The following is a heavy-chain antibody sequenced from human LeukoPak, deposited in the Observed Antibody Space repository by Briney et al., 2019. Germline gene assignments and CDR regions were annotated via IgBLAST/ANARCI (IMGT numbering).Heavy chain of an antibody. CDR3: ARDPVEYSSSSEHYDY. D-gene: IGHD6-6*01. Sequence: GGSLRLSCAASGFTFSSYNMNWVRQAPGKGLEWVSYISSSSSTIYYADSVKGRFTISRDNAKNSLYLQMNSLRAEDTAVYYCARDPVEYSSSSEHYDYWGQGTLVTVSS. V-gene: IGHV3-48*01. J-gene: IGHJ4*02. CDR1: GFTFSSYN. CDR2: ISSSSSTI.